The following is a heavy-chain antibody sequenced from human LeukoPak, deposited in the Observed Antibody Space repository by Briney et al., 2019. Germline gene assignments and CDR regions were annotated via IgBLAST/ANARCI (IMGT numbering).Heavy chain of an antibody. D-gene: IGHD1-26*01. V-gene: IGHV1-69*13. CDR2: IIPIFGTA. J-gene: IGHJ6*02. Sequence: SVKVSCKASGGTFSSYAISWVRQAPGQGLEWMGGIIPIFGTANYAQKFQGRVTITADESTSTAYMELSSLRSEDTAVYYCARGLVGATGYHGMDVWGQGTTVTVSS. CDR1: GGTFSSYA. CDR3: ARGLVGATGYHGMDV.